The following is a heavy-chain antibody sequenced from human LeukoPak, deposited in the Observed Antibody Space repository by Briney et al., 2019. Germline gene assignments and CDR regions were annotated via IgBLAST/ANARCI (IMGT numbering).Heavy chain of an antibody. D-gene: IGHD3-3*01. CDR1: GGSFSGYY. Sequence: SETLSLTCAVYGGSFSGYYWSWIRQPPGKGLEWIGEINHSGSTNYNPSLKSRVTISVDTSKNQFSLKLSSVTAADTAVYYCARGWRITIFGVVPPKRIWFDPWGQGTLVTVSS. CDR2: INHSGST. CDR3: ARGWRITIFGVVPPKRIWFDP. V-gene: IGHV4-34*01. J-gene: IGHJ5*02.